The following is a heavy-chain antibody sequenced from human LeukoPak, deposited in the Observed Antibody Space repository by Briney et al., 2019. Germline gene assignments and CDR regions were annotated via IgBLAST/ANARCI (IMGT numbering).Heavy chain of an antibody. CDR2: ITSSGAAT. V-gene: IGHV3-23*01. CDR1: GFTFSSYS. Sequence: GGSLRLSCAASGFTFSSYSMSWVRQAPGKGLEWVSSITSSGAATYYADSVKGRFTISRDNSDNTLYLQMNSLRAEDTAVYYCAKDRPNYYGSNGHYYKLNGDCWGQGTLVTVSS. J-gene: IGHJ4*02. D-gene: IGHD3-22*01. CDR3: AKDRPNYYGSNGHYYKLNGDC.